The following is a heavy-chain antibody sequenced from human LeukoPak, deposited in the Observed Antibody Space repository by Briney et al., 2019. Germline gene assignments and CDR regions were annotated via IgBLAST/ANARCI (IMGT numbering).Heavy chain of an antibody. J-gene: IGHJ4*02. CDR3: AKAGASGLYHFDY. Sequence: GGSLRLSCAASGFTFSSYGMHWVRQAPGKGLEWVTFIRYDGRKTSYTDSVKGRFSISRDNSKNTLYLEMNSLRAEDTAMYYCAKAGASGLYHFDYWGQGTLVTVSS. V-gene: IGHV3-30*02. D-gene: IGHD1-26*01. CDR2: IRYDGRKT. CDR1: GFTFSSYG.